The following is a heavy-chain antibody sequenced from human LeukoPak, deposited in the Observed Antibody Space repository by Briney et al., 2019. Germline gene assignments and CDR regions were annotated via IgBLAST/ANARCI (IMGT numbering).Heavy chain of an antibody. CDR3: AKSPYIASHIDFDY. CDR2: VSGSGDST. CDR1: GFTFSSYA. J-gene: IGHJ4*02. D-gene: IGHD3-16*01. V-gene: IGHV3-23*01. Sequence: GGSLRLSCAASGFTFSSYAMSWVRQAPGKGLEWVSTVSGSGDSTWYADSVKGRFTISRDNSKSTLYLQMNSLRAEDTAVYYCAKSPYIASHIDFDYWDQGTLVTVSS.